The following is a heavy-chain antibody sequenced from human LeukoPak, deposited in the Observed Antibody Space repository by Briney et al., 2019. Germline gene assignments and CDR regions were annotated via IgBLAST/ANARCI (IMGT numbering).Heavy chain of an antibody. CDR1: GFTFSSYA. Sequence: PGGSLRLSCAASGFTFSSYAMSWVRQAPGKGLEWVSVISGSGGSTYYADSVKGRFTISRDNAKNSLYLQMNSLRAEDTAVYYCARSAAGTYYWGQGTLVTVSS. CDR2: ISGSGGST. J-gene: IGHJ4*02. CDR3: ARSAAGTYY. V-gene: IGHV3-23*01. D-gene: IGHD1-1*01.